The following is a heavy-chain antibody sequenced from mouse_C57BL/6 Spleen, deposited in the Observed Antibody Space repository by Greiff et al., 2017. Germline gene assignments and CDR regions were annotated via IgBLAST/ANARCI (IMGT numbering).Heavy chain of an antibody. CDR3: TRWYYGSSLDY. V-gene: IGHV1-15*01. CDR2: IDPETGGT. D-gene: IGHD1-1*01. J-gene: IGHJ2*01. CDR1: GYTFTDYE. Sequence: QVQLQQSGAELVRPGASVTLSCKASGYTFTDYEMHWVKQTPVHGLEWIGAIDPETGGTAYNQKFKGKAILTADKSSSTAYMELRSLTSEDSAVYYCTRWYYGSSLDYWGQGTTLTVSS.